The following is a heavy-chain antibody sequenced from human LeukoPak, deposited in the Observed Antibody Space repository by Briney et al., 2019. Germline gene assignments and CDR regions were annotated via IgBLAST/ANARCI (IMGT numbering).Heavy chain of an antibody. D-gene: IGHD4-17*01. CDR3: AREDPQTTVPEGMDV. CDR2: IYYSGTT. Sequence: SETLSLTGTVSGGSISYYYWSWIRQSPGKGLEWIGYIYYSGTTNYNPSLKSRVTISVDTSKNQFSLQLRSVTAADTAVYYCAREDPQTTVPEGMDVWGQGTTVTVSS. J-gene: IGHJ6*02. V-gene: IGHV4-59*01. CDR1: GGSISYYY.